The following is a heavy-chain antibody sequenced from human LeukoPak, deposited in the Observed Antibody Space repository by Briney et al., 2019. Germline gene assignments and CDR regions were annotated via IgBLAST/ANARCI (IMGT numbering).Heavy chain of an antibody. CDR1: GFTFTNYW. CDR2: IKQDRSEK. D-gene: IGHD3-10*02. J-gene: IGHJ6*04. V-gene: IGHV3-7*01. CDR3: AELGITMIGGV. Sequence: GGSLRLSCAASGFTFTNYWMSWVRQAPGKGLELVANIKQDRSEKYYVDSVKGRFTISRDNAKNSLYLQMNSLRAADTAVYYCAELGITMIGGVWGKGTTVTISS.